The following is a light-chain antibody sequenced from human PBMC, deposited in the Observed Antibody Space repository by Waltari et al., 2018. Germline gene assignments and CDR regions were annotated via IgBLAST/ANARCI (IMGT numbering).Light chain of an antibody. J-gene: IGLJ2*01. CDR3: CSYAGSSTLVV. V-gene: IGLV2-23*02. Sequence: QSALTQPASVSGSPGQSITISCTGTSSDVGGYNYVPWYQQHPGKAPKLMIYDVSKRPSGVSNRFSGSKSGNTASLTISGLQAEDEAEYYCCSYAGSSTLVVFGGGTKLTVL. CDR2: DVS. CDR1: SSDVGGYNY.